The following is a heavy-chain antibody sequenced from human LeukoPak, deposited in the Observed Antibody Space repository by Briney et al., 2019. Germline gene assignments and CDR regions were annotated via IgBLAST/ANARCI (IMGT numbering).Heavy chain of an antibody. CDR2: INSDGSST. CDR1: GFTFSTYA. CDR3: ARVRWGGLYYFDY. J-gene: IGHJ4*02. Sequence: GGSLRLSCAASGFTFSTYAMTWVRQAPGKGLVWVSRINSDGSSTSYADSVKGRFTISRDNAKNTLYLQMNSLRAEDTAVYYCARVRWGGLYYFDYWGQGTLVTVSS. V-gene: IGHV3-74*01. D-gene: IGHD3-16*01.